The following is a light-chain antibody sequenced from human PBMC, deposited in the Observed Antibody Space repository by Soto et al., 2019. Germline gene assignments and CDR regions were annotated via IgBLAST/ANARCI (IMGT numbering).Light chain of an antibody. CDR3: QQYSSSPLT. Sequence: EIVLTQSPGTLSLSPGERATLSCRASQSFSSSYLAWYQQKPGQAPRLVISGTSSRATGITDRFSGSGSGTDFTLTISRLEPEDFAVYYCQQYSSSPLTFGQGTKVEI. V-gene: IGKV3-20*01. CDR1: QSFSSSY. J-gene: IGKJ1*01. CDR2: GTS.